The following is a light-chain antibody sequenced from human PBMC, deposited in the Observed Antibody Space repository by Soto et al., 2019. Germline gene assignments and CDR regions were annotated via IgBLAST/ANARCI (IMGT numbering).Light chain of an antibody. CDR2: WAS. CDR1: QSVLYSSNNKNY. Sequence: DIVMTQSPDSLAVSLGERATINCKSSQSVLYSSNNKNYLAWYQQKPGQPPKLLIYWASTRESGVPDRFSGSGSGTDFTLTISSRQAEDAAVYYCQQYYRSPLTCGGGTKVEIK. V-gene: IGKV4-1*01. CDR3: QQYYRSPLT. J-gene: IGKJ4*01.